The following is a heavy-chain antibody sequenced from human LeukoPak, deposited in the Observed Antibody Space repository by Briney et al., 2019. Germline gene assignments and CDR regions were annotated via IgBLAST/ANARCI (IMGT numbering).Heavy chain of an antibody. V-gene: IGHV4-39*01. CDR1: GGSISSDSHY. CDR2: FYYSGST. CDR3: ARHARSGYRNGFDAFDI. Sequence: SETLSLTCTVSGGSISSDSHYWGWIRQPPGKGLEWVGTFYYSGSTYYNPSLKSRVTISVDTSKNQLSLKLSSLTAADTAVYYCARHARSGYRNGFDAFDIWGQGTLATVSS. D-gene: IGHD5-18*01. J-gene: IGHJ3*02.